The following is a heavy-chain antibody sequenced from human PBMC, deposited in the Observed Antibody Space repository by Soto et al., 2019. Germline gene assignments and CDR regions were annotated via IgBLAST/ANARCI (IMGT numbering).Heavy chain of an antibody. CDR2: IWYDGSNK. Sequence: PGGSLRLSCAASGFTFSSYGMHWVRQAPGKGLEWVAVIWYDGSNKYYADSVKGRFTISRDNSKNTLYLQMNSLRAEDTAVYYCARDLLYQLLVPYYYYYGMDVWGQGTTVTVSS. J-gene: IGHJ6*02. CDR1: GFTFSSYG. V-gene: IGHV3-33*01. CDR3: ARDLLYQLLVPYYYYYGMDV. D-gene: IGHD2-2*01.